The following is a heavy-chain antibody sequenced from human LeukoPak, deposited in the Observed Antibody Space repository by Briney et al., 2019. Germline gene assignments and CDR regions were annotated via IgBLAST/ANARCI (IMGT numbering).Heavy chain of an antibody. D-gene: IGHD1-26*01. J-gene: IGHJ4*02. V-gene: IGHV3-21*01. CDR1: GFTFSSYS. CDR3: ARAQKPWELLCDY. CDR2: ISSSSSYI. Sequence: GGSLRLSCAASGFTFSSYSMNWVRQAPGKGLEWVSSISSSSSYIYYADSVKGRFTISRDNAKNSLYLQMNSLRAEDTAVYYCARAQKPWELLCDYWGQGTLVTVSS.